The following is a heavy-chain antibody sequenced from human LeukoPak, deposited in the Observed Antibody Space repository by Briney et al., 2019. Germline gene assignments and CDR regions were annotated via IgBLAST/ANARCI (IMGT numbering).Heavy chain of an antibody. CDR1: GFASDEHG. J-gene: IGHJ4*02. CDR3: VRAPITSPFYFDY. Sequence: GGSLRLSCTASGFASDEHGMSWVRQVPGKGLEWDSGINWSGGSTGYADRLSGRFTISRDNAKNSLYLQMDSLRAEHTALYYCVRAPITSPFYFDYWGQGTLVTVSS. CDR2: INWSGGST. D-gene: IGHD2-2*01. V-gene: IGHV3-20*04.